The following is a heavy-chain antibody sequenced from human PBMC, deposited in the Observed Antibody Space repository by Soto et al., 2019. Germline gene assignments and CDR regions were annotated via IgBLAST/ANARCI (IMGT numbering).Heavy chain of an antibody. CDR2: IYYSGST. V-gene: IGHV4-30-4*01. CDR3: ARGSGSIAARPLGY. CDR1: GGSISSGDYY. Sequence: QVQLQESGPGLVKPSQTLSLTCTVSGGSISSGDYYWSWIRQPPGKGLEWIGYIYYSGSTYYNPSLKSQATISVDTSKYPSSLRLSSVTAADTAVYYCARGSGSIAARPLGYWGQGTLVTVSS. J-gene: IGHJ4*02. D-gene: IGHD6-6*01.